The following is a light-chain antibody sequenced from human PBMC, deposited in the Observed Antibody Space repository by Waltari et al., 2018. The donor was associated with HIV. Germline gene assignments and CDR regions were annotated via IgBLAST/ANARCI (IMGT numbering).Light chain of an antibody. J-gene: IGLJ3*02. CDR3: QSADVSSISWV. CDR1: SLSKQY. CDR2: KDT. Sequence: SDELTQPTSVSVSPGQTARITCSGDSLSKQYSCWYQQKPGQAPVLLIYKDTERPSGIPERFSGSSSGTKVTLTISGVQAEDEADYYCQSADVSSISWVFGRGTKLTVL. V-gene: IGLV3-25*03.